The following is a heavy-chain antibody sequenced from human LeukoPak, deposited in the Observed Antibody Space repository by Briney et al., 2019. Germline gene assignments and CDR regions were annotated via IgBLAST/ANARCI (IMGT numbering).Heavy chain of an antibody. CDR3: ARGVSEYYYDSSGYYTGSYDP. Sequence: GGSLRLSCAASGFTFSDYWMHWGRQAPGKGLVWVSRISIDGSSPSYADSVKGRFTVSRDNATNTLYLQMNSLRAEDTAVYYCARGVSEYYYDSSGYYTGSYDPWGQGTLVTVSS. J-gene: IGHJ5*02. CDR1: GFTFSDYW. CDR2: ISIDGSSP. V-gene: IGHV3-74*01. D-gene: IGHD3-22*01.